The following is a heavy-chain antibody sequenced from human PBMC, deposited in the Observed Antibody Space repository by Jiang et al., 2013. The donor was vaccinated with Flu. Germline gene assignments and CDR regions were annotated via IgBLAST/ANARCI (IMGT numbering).Heavy chain of an antibody. Sequence: QTLTLTCTFSGFSLTTSGVGVGWLRQPPGKALEWLAFISWDNDQRFSPSLRSRLTITKGTSKNQVVLTMTNMDPVDTATYYCARTRVVYNPNNFDYWGQGTLVTVSS. V-gene: IGHV2-5*02. CDR2: ISWDNDQ. CDR3: ARTRVVYNPNNFDY. J-gene: IGHJ4*02. CDR1: GFSLTTSGVG. D-gene: IGHD1-14*01.